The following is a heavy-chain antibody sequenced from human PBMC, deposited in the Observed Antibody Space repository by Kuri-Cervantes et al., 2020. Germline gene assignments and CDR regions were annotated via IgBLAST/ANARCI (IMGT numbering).Heavy chain of an antibody. J-gene: IGHJ6*03. CDR3: ARGVLLWFGELYGYYYYYMDV. D-gene: IGHD3-10*01. CDR1: GGTFSSHA. Sequence: SVKVSFKASGGTFSSHAISWVLQAPGQGLEWMGGIIPICGTANYAQKFQGRVTITTDESTSTAYMELSSLRSEDTAVYYCARGVLLWFGELYGYYYYYMDVWGKGTTVTVSS. V-gene: IGHV1-69*05. CDR2: IIPICGTA.